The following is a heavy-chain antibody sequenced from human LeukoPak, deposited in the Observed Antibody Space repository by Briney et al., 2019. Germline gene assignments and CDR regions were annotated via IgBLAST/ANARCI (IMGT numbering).Heavy chain of an antibody. Sequence: ASVKVSCKVSGYSLSDFSMHWVRQAPGKGLEWMGSLTREDDKILYAQKFQGRFTMTEDTSSDTAYMDLSSLRSEDTAVYYCATGFTTPDYWGQGTLVTVSS. J-gene: IGHJ4*02. D-gene: IGHD1-1*01. CDR2: LTREDDKI. CDR3: ATGFTTPDY. CDR1: GYSLSDFS. V-gene: IGHV1-24*01.